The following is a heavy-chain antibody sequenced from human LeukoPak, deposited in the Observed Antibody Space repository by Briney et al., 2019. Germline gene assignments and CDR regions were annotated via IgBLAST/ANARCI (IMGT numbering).Heavy chain of an antibody. J-gene: IGHJ5*02. V-gene: IGHV5-51*01. CDR1: GYIINNYW. CDR3: ARQEYCSGGSCYTWFDP. D-gene: IGHD2-15*01. Sequence: GESLQISCQGSGYIINNYWIGWVRQMPGKGLEWRGIIYPADSDIRYSPSFQGQVTISADKSISTAYLQWSSLKASDTAMYYCARQEYCSGGSCYTWFDPWGQGTLVTVSS. CDR2: IYPADSDI.